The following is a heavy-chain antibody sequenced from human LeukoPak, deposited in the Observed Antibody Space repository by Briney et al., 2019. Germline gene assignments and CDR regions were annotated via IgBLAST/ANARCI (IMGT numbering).Heavy chain of an antibody. D-gene: IGHD6-6*01. J-gene: IGHJ2*01. CDR3: ARGVAARFRGYFDL. V-gene: IGHV3-7*01. Sequence: PGGSLRLSCAASGFTFSSYWMSWVRQAPGKGLEWVANIKQDGSEKYYVDSVKGRFTISRDNAKNSLYLQINSLRAEDTAVYYCARGVAARFRGYFDLXXXXXLVTVSS. CDR1: GFTFSSYW. CDR2: IKQDGSEK.